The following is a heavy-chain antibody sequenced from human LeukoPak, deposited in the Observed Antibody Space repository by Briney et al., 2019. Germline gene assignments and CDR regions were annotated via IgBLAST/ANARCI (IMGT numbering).Heavy chain of an antibody. CDR1: GFSFSTYS. Sequence: PGGSLRLSCAASGFSFSTYSMTWVRQAPGKGLEWVSLITSSSNYIYYADSMKGRFTISRDNAKNSLYLQMNSLRAEDTAVYYYARVASSWGVPAYYMDVWGKGTTGTVSS. J-gene: IGHJ6*03. CDR2: ITSSSNYI. D-gene: IGHD5-24*01. CDR3: ARVASSWGVPAYYMDV. V-gene: IGHV3-21*01.